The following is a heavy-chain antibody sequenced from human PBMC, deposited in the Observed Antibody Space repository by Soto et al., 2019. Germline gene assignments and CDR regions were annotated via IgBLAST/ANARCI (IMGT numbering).Heavy chain of an antibody. CDR2: IKPDGSEK. CDR3: ARGDYFDSSCPLSHAFDI. D-gene: IGHD3-22*01. V-gene: IGHV3-7*04. Sequence: EVQLVESGGGLVQPGGSLRLSCRASGFSFSSYWMSWVRQAPGKGLEWVANIKPDGSEKWYVDSVKGRFTISRDNAKNSLYLQMVSLRAEDTAVYYCARGDYFDSSCPLSHAFDIWGQGTMVTVSS. CDR1: GFSFSSYW. J-gene: IGHJ3*02.